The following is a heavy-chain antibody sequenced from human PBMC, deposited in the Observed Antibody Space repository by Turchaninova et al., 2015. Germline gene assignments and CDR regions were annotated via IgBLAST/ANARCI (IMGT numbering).Heavy chain of an antibody. V-gene: IGHV2-70*04. CDR2: IDWDDDK. CDR1: GFSLRTSAMR. D-gene: IGHD4-11*01. CDR3: TQLKDSNYVYFDY. J-gene: IGHJ4*02. Sequence: QVTLKASGPALVKPTQTLTLTCTFSGFSLRTSAMRVSWVRLPPGKAPECLARIDWDDDKFYSTSLKTRLTISKDTSKNQVVLTMTNMDPVDTATYYCTQLKDSNYVYFDYWGQGILVTVSS.